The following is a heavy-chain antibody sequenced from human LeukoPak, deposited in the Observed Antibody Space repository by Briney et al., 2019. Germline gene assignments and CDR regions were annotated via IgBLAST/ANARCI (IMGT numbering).Heavy chain of an antibody. Sequence: GGSLRLSCAASGFTFSSYSMNWVRQAPGKGLEWVSYISSSSSTIYYADSVKGRFTISRDNAKNSLYLQMNSLRAEDTAVYCCARDGILTGPPFTNDAFDIWGQGTMVTVSS. CDR1: GFTFSSYS. V-gene: IGHV3-48*01. CDR3: ARDGILTGPPFTNDAFDI. J-gene: IGHJ3*02. CDR2: ISSSSSTI. D-gene: IGHD3-9*01.